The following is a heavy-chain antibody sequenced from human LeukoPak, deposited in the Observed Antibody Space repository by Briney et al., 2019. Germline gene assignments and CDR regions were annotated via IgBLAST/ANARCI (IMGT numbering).Heavy chain of an antibody. CDR1: GFTFSSYS. J-gene: IGHJ4*02. D-gene: IGHD3-22*01. V-gene: IGHV3-21*01. CDR3: ARAEDYYDSSGYYLDHFDY. CDR2: ISSSSSYI. Sequence: PGGSLRLSCAASGFTFSSYSMNWVRQAPGKGLEWVSSISSSSSYIYYADSVKGRFTISRDNAKNSLYLQMNSLRAEDTAVYYCARAEDYYDSSGYYLDHFDYWGQGTLVTVSS.